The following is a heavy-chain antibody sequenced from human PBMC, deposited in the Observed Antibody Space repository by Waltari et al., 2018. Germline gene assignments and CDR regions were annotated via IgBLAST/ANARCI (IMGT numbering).Heavy chain of an antibody. Sequence: QVQLQESGPGLVKPSETLSLTCTVSGGSISSYYWSWIRQPPGKGLEWIGYIYYSGRTNYNPSLKSRVTISVDTSKNQFSRKLRSVTAADTTVYYCARESGNYYDTNWFDPWGQGTLVTVSS. CDR1: GGSISSYY. V-gene: IGHV4-59*01. J-gene: IGHJ5*02. D-gene: IGHD3-22*01. CDR3: ARESGNYYDTNWFDP. CDR2: IYYSGRT.